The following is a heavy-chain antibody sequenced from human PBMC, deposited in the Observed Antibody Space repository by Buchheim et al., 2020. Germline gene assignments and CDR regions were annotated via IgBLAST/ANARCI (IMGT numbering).Heavy chain of an antibody. D-gene: IGHD3-22*01. J-gene: IGHJ4*02. V-gene: IGHV4-4*02. CDR1: GGSISSSNW. CDR2: IYHSGST. CDR3: ARNRLTEYYYDSSGYYGLDY. Sequence: QVQLQESGPGLVKPSGTLSLTCAVSGGSISSSNWWCWVRQPPGKGLEWIGEIYHSGSTNYNPSLKSRVTISVDKSKNQFSLKLSSVTAADTAVYYCARNRLTEYYYDSSGYYGLDYWGQGTL.